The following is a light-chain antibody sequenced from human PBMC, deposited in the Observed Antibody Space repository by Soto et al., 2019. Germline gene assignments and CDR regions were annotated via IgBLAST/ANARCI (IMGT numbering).Light chain of an antibody. CDR2: EVN. CDR1: SSDIGRYNY. V-gene: IGLV2-14*01. J-gene: IGLJ1*01. CDR3: TSCITAKTRWV. Sequence: QAALTQPASVSGSPGQSITISCTGTSSDIGRYNYVSWFQQHPGKVPKLVIFEVNYRPSGVSDRFSGSKSGNTASLTITGLQAEDEADYYCTSCITAKTRWVFRRGTKVTV.